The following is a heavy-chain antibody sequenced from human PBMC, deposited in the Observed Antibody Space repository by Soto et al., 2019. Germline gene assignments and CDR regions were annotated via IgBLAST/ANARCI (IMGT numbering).Heavy chain of an antibody. CDR1: GFTFSDYY. J-gene: IGHJ4*02. Sequence: QVQLVESGGGLVKPGGSPRLSCAASGFTFSDYYMSWIRQAPGKGLEWVSYISSSSSYTNYADSVKGRFTISRDNAKNSLYLQMNSLRAEDTAVYYCARTYNWNDEGDYWGQGTLVTVSS. CDR3: ARTYNWNDEGDY. D-gene: IGHD1-20*01. CDR2: ISSSSSYT. V-gene: IGHV3-11*06.